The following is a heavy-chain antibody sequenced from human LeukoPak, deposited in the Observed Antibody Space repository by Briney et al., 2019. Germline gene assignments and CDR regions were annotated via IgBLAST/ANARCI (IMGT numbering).Heavy chain of an antibody. Sequence: GGSLRLSCVASGFTFSSYGMHWVRQAPGKGLEWVAVIWYDGSNKYYADSVKGRFTISRDNSKNTLYLQMNSLRAEDTAVYYCAKSVGATDPFDYWGQGTLVTVSS. D-gene: IGHD1-26*01. CDR3: AKSVGATDPFDY. J-gene: IGHJ4*02. V-gene: IGHV3-33*06. CDR1: GFTFSSYG. CDR2: IWYDGSNK.